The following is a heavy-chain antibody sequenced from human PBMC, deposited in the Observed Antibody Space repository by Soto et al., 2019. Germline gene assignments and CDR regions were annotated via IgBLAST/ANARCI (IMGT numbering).Heavy chain of an antibody. Sequence: QPGGSLRLSCASSGFTFSSYAMHWVRQAPGKGLEWVAVISYDGSNKYYADSVKGRFTISRDNSKNTLYLQMNSLRAEDTAVYYCARGSMVRGVISFFVRYYGMDVWGQGTTVTVSS. CDR2: ISYDGSNK. CDR3: ARGSMVRGVISFFVRYYGMDV. D-gene: IGHD3-10*01. J-gene: IGHJ6*02. V-gene: IGHV3-30-3*01. CDR1: GFTFSSYA.